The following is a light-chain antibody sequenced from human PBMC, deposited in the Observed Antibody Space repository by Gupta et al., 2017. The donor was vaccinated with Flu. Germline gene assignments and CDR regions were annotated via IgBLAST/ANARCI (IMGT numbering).Light chain of an antibody. J-gene: IGLJ2*01. CDR3: MIWHSSAVV. CDR2: YKTDEDK. CDR1: SGINVGTYR. Sequence: CTLRSGINVGTYRIYWYQQKPGSPPEYLLRYKTDEDKQQGSGVPSRFSGSKDGAANAGILLSSGLQYEDEYYYYCMIWHSSAVVFGGGTKLTVL. V-gene: IGLV5-45*01.